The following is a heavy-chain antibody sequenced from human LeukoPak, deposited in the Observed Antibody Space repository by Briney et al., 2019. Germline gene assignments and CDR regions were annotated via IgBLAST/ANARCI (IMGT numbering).Heavy chain of an antibody. V-gene: IGHV4-4*07. CDR2: IYTSGST. CDR1: GGSISSYY. J-gene: IGHJ5*02. CDR3: ARVPGHMGDNWFDP. D-gene: IGHD1-26*01. Sequence: PSETLSLTCTVSGGSISSYYWSWIRQPAGKGLEWIGRIYTSGSTNYNPSLKSRVTMSVDASKNQFSLKLSSVTAADTAVYYCARVPGHMGDNWFDPWGQGTLVTVSS.